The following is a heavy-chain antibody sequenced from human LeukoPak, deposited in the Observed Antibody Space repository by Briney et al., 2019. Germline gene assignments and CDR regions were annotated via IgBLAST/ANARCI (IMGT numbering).Heavy chain of an antibody. CDR1: GFTFSSYG. J-gene: IGHJ4*02. CDR3: AKDQAAFDY. D-gene: IGHD2-15*01. Sequence: GGSLRLSCAASGFTFSSYGMHGVREAPGKGLEWVAVIWYDGSNKCYADSVKGQFTISRDNYKNTLYLQMNGLRAEETAVYYCAKDQAAFDYWGQGTLVTVSS. CDR2: IWYDGSNK. V-gene: IGHV3-33*06.